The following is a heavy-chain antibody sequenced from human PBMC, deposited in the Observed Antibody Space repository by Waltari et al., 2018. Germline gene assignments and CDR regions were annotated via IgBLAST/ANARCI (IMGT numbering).Heavy chain of an antibody. CDR1: GFTFSSYW. CDR3: ASAYYDILD. D-gene: IGHD3-9*01. J-gene: IGHJ4*02. V-gene: IGHV3-74*01. Sequence: EVQLEESGGGLVQPGGSLRLSCAASGFTFSSYWMHWVRQAPGKGLVWVSRINSDGSTIRYADSVKGRFTISRDNAKNTLYLQMNSLSAEDTAVYYCASAYYDILDWGQGTLVTVSS. CDR2: INSDGSTI.